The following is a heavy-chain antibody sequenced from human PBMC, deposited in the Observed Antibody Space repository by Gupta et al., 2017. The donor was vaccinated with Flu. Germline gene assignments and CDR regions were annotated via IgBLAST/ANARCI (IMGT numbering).Heavy chain of an antibody. D-gene: IGHD6-19*01. CDR3: ARGFPPSSGWYFYFDY. CDR2: IKQDGNQK. CDR1: GFTFSSSW. Sequence: EVQLVESGGGLVQPGGSLRLSCAASGFTFSSSWMRWFRQAPGKGLEWGANIKQDGNQKYYVDSVKGRFTISRDNAKNSLYLQMNSLRAEDTAVYYCARGFPPSSGWYFYFDYWGQGTLVTVSS. J-gene: IGHJ4*02. V-gene: IGHV3-7*01.